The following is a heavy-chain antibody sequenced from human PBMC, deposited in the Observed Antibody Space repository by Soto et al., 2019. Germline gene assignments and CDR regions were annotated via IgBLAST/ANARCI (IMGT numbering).Heavy chain of an antibody. CDR2: LYYSVST. V-gene: IGHV4-31*03. CDR3: ARSVFP. Sequence: QVQLQESGPGLVKPSQTLSLTCTVSGGSISTGGYYWNWIRQHPGKGLEWIGYLYYSVSTYYNPSLKSRVPISVNTSKNHFSVKLSSVTAEETAVYYCARSVFPWRQGTLVTVSS. CDR1: GGSISTGGYY. J-gene: IGHJ5*02.